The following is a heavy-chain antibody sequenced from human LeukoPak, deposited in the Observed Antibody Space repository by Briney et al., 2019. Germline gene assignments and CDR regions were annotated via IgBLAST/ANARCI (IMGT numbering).Heavy chain of an antibody. J-gene: IGHJ6*03. V-gene: IGHV1-69*05. CDR2: IIPIFGTA. D-gene: IGHD3-3*01. CDR3: ARTVLRFLEWPYYYMDV. CDR1: GGTFSSYA. Sequence: GASVKVSCKASGGTFSSYATSWVRQAPGHGLEWMGRIIPIFGTANYAQKFQGRVTITTDESTGTAYMELSSLRSEDTAVYYCARTVLRFLEWPYYYMDVWGKGTTVTVSS.